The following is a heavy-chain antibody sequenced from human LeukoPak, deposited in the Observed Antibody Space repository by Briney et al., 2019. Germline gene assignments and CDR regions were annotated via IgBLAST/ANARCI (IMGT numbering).Heavy chain of an antibody. V-gene: IGHV4-39*01. CDR3: ARSKYSSGFYFDF. D-gene: IGHD6-19*01. Sequence: PSETLSLTCTVSGGSISSNNYYWGWIRQPPGKGLEWIGSIYYSGSTYYNPSLKSRVTISVDTSKSQFSLKVSSVTAADTTVYYCARSKYSSGFYFDFWGHGTLVTVSS. CDR2: IYYSGST. J-gene: IGHJ4*01. CDR1: GGSISSNNYY.